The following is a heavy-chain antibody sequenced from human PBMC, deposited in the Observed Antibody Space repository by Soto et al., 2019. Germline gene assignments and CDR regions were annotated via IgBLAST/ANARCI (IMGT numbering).Heavy chain of an antibody. CDR1: GFTFTTYA. J-gene: IGHJ4*02. D-gene: IGHD6-6*01. CDR3: AKNWDTTFSSSSH. CDR2: ISGSGGST. V-gene: IGHV3-23*01. Sequence: EVQLLESGGGLVQPGGSLRLSCAASGFTFTTYAMTWVRQAPGKGLEWVSAISGSGGSTYYADSVKGRFTISRDNSNNTLFLQMNSLRAEDTAVYYCAKNWDTTFSSSSHWGQGTLVTVSS.